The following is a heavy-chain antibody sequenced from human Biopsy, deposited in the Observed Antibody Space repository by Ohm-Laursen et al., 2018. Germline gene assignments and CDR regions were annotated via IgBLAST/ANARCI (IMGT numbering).Heavy chain of an antibody. D-gene: IGHD1-1*01. Sequence: ASVKVSCKVSGYTLNELSMHLVRQVPGKGLEWMGGFAPENGKTVYAQNFQARVSLTEDTSTDTAYMELRSLRSEDTAVYYCAADINVWNVNYWGQGTQVTVSS. CDR2: FAPENGKT. CDR3: AADINVWNVNY. CDR1: GYTLNELS. J-gene: IGHJ4*02. V-gene: IGHV1-24*01.